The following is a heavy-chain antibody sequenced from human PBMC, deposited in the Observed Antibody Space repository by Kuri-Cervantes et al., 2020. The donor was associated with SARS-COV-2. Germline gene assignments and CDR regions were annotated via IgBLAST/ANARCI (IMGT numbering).Heavy chain of an antibody. CDR1: GFTLSSYS. J-gene: IGHJ1*01. CDR2: ISSSGSTI. CDR3: ARAQNTYGSGSYVYFQH. Sequence: GESLKISCAASGFTLSSYSMNWVRQAPGKGLEWVSYISSSGSTIYYADSVKGRFTISRDNAKNSLYLQMNSLRAEDTAVYYCARAQNTYGSGSYVYFQHWGQGTLVTVSS. V-gene: IGHV3-48*04. D-gene: IGHD3-10*01.